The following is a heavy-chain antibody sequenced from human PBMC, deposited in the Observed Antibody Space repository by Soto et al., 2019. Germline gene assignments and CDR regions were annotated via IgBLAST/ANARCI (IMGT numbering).Heavy chain of an antibody. D-gene: IGHD2-21*01. CDR3: ANAVGRCGSNSYSDFDS. J-gene: IGHJ4*02. Sequence: GGSLRLSCVASGFAFNTYGMGWVRQAPGKGLEWVSNIRGSGANTYYADSVKGRFTISRDNSKNTLSLQMNSLTVEETAIYCCANAVGRCGSNSYSDFDSWGQGTLVTVSS. V-gene: IGHV3-23*01. CDR2: IRGSGANT. CDR1: GFAFNTYG.